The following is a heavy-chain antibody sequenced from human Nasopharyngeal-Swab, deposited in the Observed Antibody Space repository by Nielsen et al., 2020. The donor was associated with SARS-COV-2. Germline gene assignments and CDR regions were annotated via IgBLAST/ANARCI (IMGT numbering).Heavy chain of an antibody. V-gene: IGHV3-33*01. CDR3: ARGVEDSSGWIDYFDY. Sequence: GGSLRPSCAASGFTFSSYGMHWVRQAPGKGLEWVAVIWYDGSNKYYADSVKGRFTISRDDSKNTLYLQMNSLRAEDTAVYYCARGVEDSSGWIDYFDYWGQGTLVTVSS. J-gene: IGHJ4*02. CDR1: GFTFSSYG. CDR2: IWYDGSNK. D-gene: IGHD6-19*01.